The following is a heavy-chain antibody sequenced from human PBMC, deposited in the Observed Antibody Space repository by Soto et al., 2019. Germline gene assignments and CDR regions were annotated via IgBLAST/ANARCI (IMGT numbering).Heavy chain of an antibody. CDR2: ISCCGGST. V-gene: IGHV3-23*01. Sequence: EVQLLESGGGVVQPGGSLRLSCVASGFNFKKFAMSWVRQAPGEGLEWVSGISCCGGSTSYADSVKGRFSIARGDSTNTLSLQMNNLRVEDTAQYYCAKADGEQWLLPHLDKWGQGTLVTVS. CDR1: GFNFKKFA. D-gene: IGHD6-19*01. CDR3: AKADGEQWLLPHLDK. J-gene: IGHJ4*02.